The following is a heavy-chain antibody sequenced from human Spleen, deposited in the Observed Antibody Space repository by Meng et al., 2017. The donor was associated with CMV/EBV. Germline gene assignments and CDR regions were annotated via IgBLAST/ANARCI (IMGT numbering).Heavy chain of an antibody. V-gene: IGHV3-7*01. Sequence: GESLKISCAASGFTFSNAWMSWVRQGPGKGLEWVAHINQDGSEKNYVDSVKGRFTISRDNAKHSLYLQMNSLRAEDTAVYYCARDQSYEIFDYWGQGTLVTVSS. CDR3: ARDQSYEIFDY. J-gene: IGHJ4*02. D-gene: IGHD3-22*01. CDR1: GFTFSNAW. CDR2: INQDGSEK.